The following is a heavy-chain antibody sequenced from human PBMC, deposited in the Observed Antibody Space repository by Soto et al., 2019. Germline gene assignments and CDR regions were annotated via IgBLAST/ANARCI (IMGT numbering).Heavy chain of an antibody. D-gene: IGHD6-13*01. CDR2: IYYSGST. J-gene: IGHJ4*02. V-gene: IGHV4-31*03. CDR1: GGSISSGGYY. Sequence: PSETLSLTCTVSGGSISSGGYYWSWIRQHPGKGLEWIGYIYYSGSTYYNPSLKSRVTISVDTSKNQFSLKLSSVTAADTAVYYCARVSSSWSYYFGYWGQGTLVTVS. CDR3: ARVSSSWSYYFGY.